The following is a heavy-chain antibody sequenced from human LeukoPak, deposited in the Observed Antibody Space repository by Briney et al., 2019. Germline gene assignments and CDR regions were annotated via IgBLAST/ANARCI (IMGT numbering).Heavy chain of an antibody. CDR3: AKGGHDFNPFYW. CDR2: IKGSGGDP. V-gene: IGHV3-23*01. Sequence: PGGSLRLSCAAFGFTFSTYAMGWVRQAPGKGLEWVSSIKGSGGDPFYADSVKGRFTISRDNSKNMLFLQLNSLRAEDSAVYYCAKGGHDFNPFYWWGQGTLVTVSS. D-gene: IGHD2-21*02. CDR1: GFTFSTYA. J-gene: IGHJ4*02.